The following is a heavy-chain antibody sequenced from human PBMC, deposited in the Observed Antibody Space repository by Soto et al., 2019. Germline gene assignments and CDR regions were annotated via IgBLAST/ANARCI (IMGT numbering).Heavy chain of an antibody. D-gene: IGHD4-17*01. J-gene: IGHJ6*02. V-gene: IGHV5-51*01. Sequence: GESLKISCKGSGYSFTSYWIGWVRQMPGKGLEWMGIIYPGDSDTRYSPSFQGQVTISADKSISTAYLQWSSLKASDTAMYYCARTMIPDDGDLGYYYYYVIDVWGQGTTVTVSS. CDR2: IYPGDSDT. CDR3: ARTMIPDDGDLGYYYYYVIDV. CDR1: GYSFTSYW.